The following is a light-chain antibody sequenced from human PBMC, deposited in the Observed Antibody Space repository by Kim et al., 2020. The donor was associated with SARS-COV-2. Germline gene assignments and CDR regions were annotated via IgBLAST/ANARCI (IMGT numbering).Light chain of an antibody. J-gene: IGLJ3*02. Sequence: TCTLSSGYSNYKVDWYQQRPGKGRRFGMRVGPGGIVGPKGDGIPDRFSVLGAGLNRYLTIKNIQEEDESDYHCGADHGSGSNFVRVFGGGTKLTVL. CDR1: SGYSNYK. V-gene: IGLV9-49*01. CDR2: VGPGGIVG. CDR3: GADHGSGSNFVRV.